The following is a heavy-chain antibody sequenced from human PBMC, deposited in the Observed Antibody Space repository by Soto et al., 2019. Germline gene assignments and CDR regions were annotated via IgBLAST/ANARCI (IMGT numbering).Heavy chain of an antibody. CDR2: INSDGSST. CDR3: ARGPTYDSSGYPDFDY. CDR1: GFTFSIYW. Sequence: GGSLRLSCAASGFTFSIYWMHWVRQAPGKGLVWVSRINSDGSSTSYADSVKGRFTISRDNAKNTLYLQMNSLRAEDTAVYYCARGPTYDSSGYPDFDYWGQGTLVTVSS. J-gene: IGHJ4*02. D-gene: IGHD3-22*01. V-gene: IGHV3-74*01.